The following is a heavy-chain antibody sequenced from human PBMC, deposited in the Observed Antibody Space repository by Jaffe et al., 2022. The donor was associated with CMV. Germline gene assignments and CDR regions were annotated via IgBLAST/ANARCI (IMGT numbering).Heavy chain of an antibody. V-gene: IGHV3-48*03. Sequence: EVQLVESGGGLVQPGGSLRLSCAASGFTFSSYEMNWVRQAPGKGLEWVSYISSSGSTIYYADSVKGRFTISRDNAKNSLYLQMNSLRAEDTAVYYCARARRYYDSSGPFDYWGQGTLVTVSS. D-gene: IGHD3-22*01. CDR1: GFTFSSYE. J-gene: IGHJ4*02. CDR3: ARARRYYDSSGPFDY. CDR2: ISSSGSTI.